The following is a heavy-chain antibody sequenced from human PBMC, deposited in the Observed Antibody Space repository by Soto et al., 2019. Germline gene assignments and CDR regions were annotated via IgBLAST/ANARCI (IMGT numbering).Heavy chain of an antibody. CDR1: GGSISSGGYY. J-gene: IGHJ6*02. D-gene: IGHD3-22*01. Sequence: SETLSLTCTVSGGSISSGGYYWSWIRQHPGKGLGWIGYIYYSGSTYYNPSLKSRVTISVDTSKNQFSLKLSSVTAADTAVYYFARDQYYYDSSGYPGGMDVWGQGTTVTVSS. CDR3: ARDQYYYDSSGYPGGMDV. V-gene: IGHV4-31*03. CDR2: IYYSGST.